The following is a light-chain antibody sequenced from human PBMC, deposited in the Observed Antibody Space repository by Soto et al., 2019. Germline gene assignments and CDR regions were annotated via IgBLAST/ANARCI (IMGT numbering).Light chain of an antibody. J-gene: IGKJ1*01. Sequence: EIMLTQSPAPLSVAPGERATLSRRASQSVSSNLAWYQQRPGQAPRLLIYGASIRATGIPARFSGSGSGTEFTLTISSLQSEDFAVYYCQHYNNWPPWTFGQGTKVDIK. CDR1: QSVSSN. CDR2: GAS. CDR3: QHYNNWPPWT. V-gene: IGKV3-15*01.